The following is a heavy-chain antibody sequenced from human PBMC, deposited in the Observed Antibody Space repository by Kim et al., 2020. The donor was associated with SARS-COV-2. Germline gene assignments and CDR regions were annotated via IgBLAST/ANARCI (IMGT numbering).Heavy chain of an antibody. D-gene: IGHD5-18*01. V-gene: IGHV4-39*07. J-gene: IGHJ4*02. CDR3: ARTREATDNYGFPGLPDFDY. CDR2: IYYSGST. Sequence: SETLSLTCTVSGGSISSSSYYWGWIRQPPGKGLEWIGSIYYSGSTYYNPSLKSRVTISVDTSKNQFSLKLSSVTAADTAVYYCARTREATDNYGFPGLPDFDYWGQGTLVTVSS. CDR1: GGSISSSSYY.